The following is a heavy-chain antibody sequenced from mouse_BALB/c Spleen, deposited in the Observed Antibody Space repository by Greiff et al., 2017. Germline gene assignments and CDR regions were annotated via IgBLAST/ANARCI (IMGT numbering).Heavy chain of an antibody. CDR1: GYTFTSYW. D-gene: IGHD2-14*01. J-gene: IGHJ3*01. Sequence: QVQLQQPGAELVKPGASVKLSCKASGYTFTSYWMHWVKQRPGQGLEWIGEIDPSDSYTNYNQKFKGKATLTVDKSSSTAYMQLSSLTSEDSAVYYCARSYYRYDFAYWGQGTLVTVSA. CDR3: ARSYYRYDFAY. V-gene: IGHV1-69*02. CDR2: IDPSDSYT.